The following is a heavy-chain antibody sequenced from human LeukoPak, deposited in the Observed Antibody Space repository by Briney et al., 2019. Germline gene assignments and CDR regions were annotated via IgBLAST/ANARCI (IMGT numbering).Heavy chain of an antibody. Sequence: ASVKVSCKVSGYTLTELSMHWVRQAPGKGLEWMGGFDPEDGETIYAQKLQGRVTMTEDTSTDTAYMELSSLRSEDTAVYYCATAQNRNYYDSSGSNYYFDYWGQGTLVTVSS. D-gene: IGHD3-22*01. V-gene: IGHV1-24*01. J-gene: IGHJ4*02. CDR3: ATAQNRNYYDSSGSNYYFDY. CDR2: FDPEDGET. CDR1: GYTLTELS.